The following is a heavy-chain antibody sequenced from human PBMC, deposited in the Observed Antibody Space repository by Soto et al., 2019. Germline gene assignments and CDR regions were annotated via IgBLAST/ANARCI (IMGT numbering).Heavy chain of an antibody. D-gene: IGHD7-27*01. CDR3: ACNWGNSLNNWLDP. CDR1: AGTIARYA. J-gene: IGHJ5*02. V-gene: IGHV1-69*01. Sequence: SAKASCGDSAGTIARYALSWVRQETGQGLEWIGGIIPVLATTTYAQKFQGRVSIIADESTNTVYMELSSLRSEDTAVYYCACNWGNSLNNWLDPWGQGTLVTVSS. CDR2: IIPVLATT.